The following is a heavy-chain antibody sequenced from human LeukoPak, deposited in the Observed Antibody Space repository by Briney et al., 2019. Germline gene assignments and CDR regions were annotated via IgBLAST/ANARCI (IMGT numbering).Heavy chain of an antibody. CDR3: ARGSYDSSGPNWFDP. CDR2: ITGDAGAK. J-gene: IGHJ5*02. CDR1: GFTFDRFS. Sequence: PGESLRLSCTASGFTFDRFSMHWVRQAPGKGLQWAALITGDAGAKYYADSVRGRFTISRDNSKSSLYLQLNRVTTEDTAFYFCARGSYDSSGPNWFDPWGQGTLVTVSS. D-gene: IGHD3-22*01. V-gene: IGHV3-43*02.